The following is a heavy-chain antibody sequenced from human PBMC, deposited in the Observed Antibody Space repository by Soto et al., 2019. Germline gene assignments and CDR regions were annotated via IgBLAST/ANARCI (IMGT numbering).Heavy chain of an antibody. V-gene: IGHV3-30*18. CDR1: GFTFSDYG. CDR2: ISYDGSNK. J-gene: IGHJ4*02. CDR3: GKPDRRDSSVYPDY. Sequence: GGSLRFSCAASGFTFSDYGMHWVRQAPGKGLEWVAVISYDGSNKYYADSVKGRLTISRDNSKNTLYLQMNSLRAEDTAVYYCGKPDRRDSSVYPDYWGQGTLVTVS. D-gene: IGHD3-22*01.